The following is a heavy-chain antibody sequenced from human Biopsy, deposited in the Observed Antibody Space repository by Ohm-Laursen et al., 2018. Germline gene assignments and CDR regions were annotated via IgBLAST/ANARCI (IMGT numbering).Heavy chain of an antibody. Sequence: ASVTASRKAYGFSFTGYYIHWVRQAPGQGLEWMGWISPKSGDTNYVHKFQGNITMTRDTSMSTAYMEMSRLRCDDTAVYYCALQSVAQMKNFDYWGQGTLVTVSS. V-gene: IGHV1-2*02. J-gene: IGHJ4*02. D-gene: IGHD6-19*01. CDR3: ALQSVAQMKNFDY. CDR1: GFSFTGYY. CDR2: ISPKSGDT.